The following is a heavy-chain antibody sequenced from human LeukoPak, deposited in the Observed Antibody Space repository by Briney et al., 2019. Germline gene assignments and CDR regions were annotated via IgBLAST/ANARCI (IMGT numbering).Heavy chain of an antibody. CDR1: GGSISSGGYS. CDR3: ATGGYYDSSGYYYHAFDI. J-gene: IGHJ3*02. D-gene: IGHD3-22*01. V-gene: IGHV4-30-2*01. Sequence: SETLSLTCAVSGGSISSGGYSWSWIRQPPGKGLEWIGYIYHSGSTYCNPSLKSRVTISVDRSKNQFSLKLSSVTAADTAVYYCATGGYYDSSGYYYHAFDIWGQGTMVTVSS. CDR2: IYHSGST.